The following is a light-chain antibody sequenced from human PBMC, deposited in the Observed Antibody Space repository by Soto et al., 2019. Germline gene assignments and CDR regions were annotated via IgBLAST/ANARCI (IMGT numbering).Light chain of an antibody. Sequence: QSVLTQPPSASGSPGQSVTISCTGTSSDVGGYSYVSWYQQYPGRAPKLMIYEVTKRPSGVPERFSGSKSGNTASLTVSGLQAEDEADYYCSSYAASNNFYFVFGGGTKLTVL. CDR1: SSDVGGYSY. V-gene: IGLV2-8*01. CDR3: SSYAASNNFYFV. J-gene: IGLJ3*02. CDR2: EVT.